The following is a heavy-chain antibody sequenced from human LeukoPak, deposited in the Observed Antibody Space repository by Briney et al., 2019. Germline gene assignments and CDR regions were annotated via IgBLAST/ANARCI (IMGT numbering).Heavy chain of an antibody. D-gene: IGHD6-19*01. CDR1: GFTFSSYA. V-gene: IGHV3-53*01. CDR2: IYSGGST. CDR3: ARSITVAGAYFEY. Sequence: GGSLRLSCAASGFTFSSYAMSWVRQAPGKGLEWVSVIYSGGSTKHADSVKGRFTISRDNSKNTLFLQMNSLRAEDTAVYYCARSITVAGAYFEYWGQGTLVTVSS. J-gene: IGHJ4*02.